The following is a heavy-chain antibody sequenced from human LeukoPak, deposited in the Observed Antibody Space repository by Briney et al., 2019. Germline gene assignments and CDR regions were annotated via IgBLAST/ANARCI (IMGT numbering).Heavy chain of an antibody. CDR2: INHSGST. V-gene: IGHV4-34*01. D-gene: IGHD2-2*01. CDR1: GGSFSGYY. J-gene: IGHJ5*02. CDR3: ARSERRDIVVVPAARNWFDP. Sequence: SETLSLTCAVYGGSFSGYYWSWIRQPPGKGLEWIGEINHSGSTNYNPSLKSRVTISVDTSKNQFSLKLSSVTAADTAVYYCARSERRDIVVVPAARNWFDPRGQGTLVTVSS.